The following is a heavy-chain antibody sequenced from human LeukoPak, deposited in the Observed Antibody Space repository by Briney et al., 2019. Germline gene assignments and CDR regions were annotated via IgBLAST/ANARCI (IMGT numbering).Heavy chain of an antibody. J-gene: IGHJ3*02. CDR1: GFTFSDYY. CDR3: AREKKTEWTTGAFDM. D-gene: IGHD3-3*01. CDR2: TSPSGGTI. Sequence: PGGSLRLSCAASGFTFSDYYMRWIRQAPETGLEWLSYTSPSGGTIYYTDSVKGRFTMSRDNAQNALYLEMNSLRAEDTAVYYCAREKKTEWTTGAFDMWGQGTMVIVSS. V-gene: IGHV3-11*01.